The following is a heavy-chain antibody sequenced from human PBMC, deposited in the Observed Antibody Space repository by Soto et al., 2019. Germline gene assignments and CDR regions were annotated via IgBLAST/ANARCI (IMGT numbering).Heavy chain of an antibody. CDR2: VNAGNGDT. J-gene: IGHJ4*02. CDR3: ARDPADY. V-gene: IGHV1-3*01. Sequence: ASVKVSCKASGYSFTSYTIHLVRQAPGQRLEWMGWVNAGNGDTKYSRNFQGRVSISRDTSASTAYIEVSSLRSEDTAVYYCARDPADYWGQGTLVTVSS. CDR1: GYSFTSYT.